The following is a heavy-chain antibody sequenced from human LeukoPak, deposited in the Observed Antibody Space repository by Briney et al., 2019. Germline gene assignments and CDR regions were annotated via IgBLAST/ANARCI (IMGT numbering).Heavy chain of an antibody. D-gene: IGHD4-11*01. J-gene: IGHJ4*02. CDR1: GYTFTSYY. CDR2: INPNSGGT. Sequence: ASVKVSCKASGYTFTSYYMHWVRQAPGQGLEWMGWINPNSGGTNYAQKFQGRVTMTRDTSISTAYMELSRLRSDDTAVYYCATRRSTARGFDYWGQGTLVTVSS. V-gene: IGHV1-2*02. CDR3: ATRRSTARGFDY.